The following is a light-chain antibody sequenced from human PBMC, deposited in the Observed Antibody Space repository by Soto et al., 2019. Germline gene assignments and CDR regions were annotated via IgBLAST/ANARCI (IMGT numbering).Light chain of an antibody. J-gene: IGKJ1*01. CDR2: GAS. CDR1: QSVSSSY. CDR3: QQYGSSSPLT. Sequence: EIVLTQSPATPSLSPGERATLSCRASQSVSSSYLSWYQQKPGQAPRLLIYGASSRATGIPDRFSGSGSGTDFTLTISRLEPEDFAVYYCQQYGSSSPLTFGQGTNVDIK. V-gene: IGKV3-20*01.